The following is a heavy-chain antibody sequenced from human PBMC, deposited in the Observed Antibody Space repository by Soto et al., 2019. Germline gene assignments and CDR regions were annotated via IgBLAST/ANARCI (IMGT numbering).Heavy chain of an antibody. CDR2: ISYDGSDK. CDR1: GLTFSTYD. D-gene: IGHD6-19*01. Sequence: QVQLVESGGGVVQPGRSLRLSCAASGLTFSTYDMHWVRQAPDKGLEWVAVISYDGSDKNYADSVKGRFTISRDNSKNILYLQMNSLRVEDTAVYYCAKEHSGLYSRHYFDYWGQGTLVTVSS. V-gene: IGHV3-30*18. CDR3: AKEHSGLYSRHYFDY. J-gene: IGHJ4*02.